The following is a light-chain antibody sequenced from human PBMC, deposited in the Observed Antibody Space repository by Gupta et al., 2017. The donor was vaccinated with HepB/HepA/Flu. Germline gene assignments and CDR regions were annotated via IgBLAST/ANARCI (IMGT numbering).Light chain of an antibody. CDR2: AAS. CDR3: HQYGSSSWT. J-gene: IGKJ1*01. CDR1: QTVSSTY. V-gene: IGKV3-20*01. Sequence: EIVLTQSPGTLSLSPGERATLSCRTSQTVSSTYLAWYQQKPGQAPRLLIYAASNRATGIPDRFSGSGSGTDFTLTISRLEPEDFAVYYCHQYGSSSWTFGQGTXVEIK.